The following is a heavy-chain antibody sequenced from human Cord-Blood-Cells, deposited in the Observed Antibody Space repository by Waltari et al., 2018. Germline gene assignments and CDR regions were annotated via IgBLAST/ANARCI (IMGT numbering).Heavy chain of an antibody. Sequence: QVQLVESGGGVVQPGRSLRLSCAASGFTFSSYAMHWVRQAPGTGLEWVAVISYDGSNKYYADSVKGRFTISRDNSKNTLYLQMNSLRAEDTAVYYCAREESITMVQGVTYYYGMDVWGQGTTVTVSS. CDR3: AREESITMVQGVTYYYGMDV. V-gene: IGHV3-30-3*01. CDR1: GFTFSSYA. J-gene: IGHJ6*02. CDR2: ISYDGSNK. D-gene: IGHD3-10*01.